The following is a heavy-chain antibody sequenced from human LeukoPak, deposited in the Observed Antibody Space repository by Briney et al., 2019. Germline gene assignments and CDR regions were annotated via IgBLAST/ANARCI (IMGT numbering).Heavy chain of an antibody. CDR2: ISGSGGST. CDR3: AKSSPSGSYYFDY. V-gene: IGHV3-23*01. CDR1: GFTFSSYG. D-gene: IGHD1-26*01. Sequence: GGSLRLSCAASGFTFSSYGMHWVRQAPGKGLEWVSAISGSGGSTYYADPVKGRFTISRDNSKNTLYLQMNSLRAEDTAVYYCAKSSPSGSYYFDYWGQGTLVTVSS. J-gene: IGHJ4*02.